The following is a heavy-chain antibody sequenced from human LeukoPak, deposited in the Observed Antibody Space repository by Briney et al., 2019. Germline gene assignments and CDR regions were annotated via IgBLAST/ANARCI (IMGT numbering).Heavy chain of an antibody. D-gene: IGHD2-15*01. CDR3: ARVEDDYNWFDP. Sequence: SETLSLTCTVSGGSISSGGYYWSRIRQHPGKGLEWIGYIYYSGSTYYNPSLKSRVTISVDTSKNQFSLKLSSVTAADTAVYYCARVEDDYNWFDPWGQGTLVTVSS. CDR2: IYYSGST. V-gene: IGHV4-31*03. CDR1: GGSISSGGYY. J-gene: IGHJ5*02.